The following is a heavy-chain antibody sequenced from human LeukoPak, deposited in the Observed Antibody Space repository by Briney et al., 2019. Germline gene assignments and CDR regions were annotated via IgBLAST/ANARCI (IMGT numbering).Heavy chain of an antibody. D-gene: IGHD6-25*01. V-gene: IGHV4-59*01. J-gene: IGHJ4*02. Sequence: SQTLSLTCTVSGGPISTYYWTWIRQPPGKGLEWIGYIYYTGSNNYNPSLKRRVTISIDTSKTQFSLKLTSVTAADTAVYYCARSGTGLDFDSWGQGTLVTVSS. CDR2: IYYTGSN. CDR3: ARSGTGLDFDS. CDR1: GGPISTYY.